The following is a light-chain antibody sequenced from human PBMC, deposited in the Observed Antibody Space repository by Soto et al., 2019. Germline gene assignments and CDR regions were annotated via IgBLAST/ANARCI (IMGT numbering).Light chain of an antibody. Sequence: IVMTQSPDSLAVSLGERATINCKSSQSLLYTSNNKNYLAWFQQKPGQPPKLLIYWASNRESGVPDRFSGSGSGTDFALTISRLQAEDVVVYYCQKYYSNPELTFGGGTKVDIK. CDR1: QSLLYTSNNKNY. CDR2: WAS. V-gene: IGKV4-1*01. CDR3: QKYYSNPELT. J-gene: IGKJ4*01.